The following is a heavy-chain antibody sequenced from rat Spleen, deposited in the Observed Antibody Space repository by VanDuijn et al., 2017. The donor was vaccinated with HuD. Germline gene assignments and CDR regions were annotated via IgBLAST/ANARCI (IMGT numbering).Heavy chain of an antibody. CDR2: IWNTGGT. CDR3: TRDNGGRYYDGTYYCGAY. V-gene: IGHV2-30*01. CDR1: GFSLTSYN. D-gene: IGHD1-12*02. Sequence: QVQLKESGPGLVQPSQTLSLTCTVSGFSLTSYNVHWVRQPTGKGLEWMGVIWNTGGTRYNSALKSRLSISRDTSKSQVFLKMNSLQTEDTAIYYCTRDNGGRYYDGTYYCGAYWGQGTLVTVSS. J-gene: IGHJ3*01.